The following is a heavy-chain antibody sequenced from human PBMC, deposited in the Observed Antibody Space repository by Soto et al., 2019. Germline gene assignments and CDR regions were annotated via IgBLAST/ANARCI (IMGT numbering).Heavy chain of an antibody. V-gene: IGHV4-34*01. CDR3: ARARIGEVVVPAAISNWFDP. CDR1: GGSFSGYY. Sequence: SETLSLTCAVYGGSFSGYYWSWIRQPPGKGLEWIGEINHSGSTNYNPSLKSRVTISVDTSKNQFSLKLSSVTAADTAVYYCARARIGEVVVPAAISNWFDPWGQGTLVTVSS. J-gene: IGHJ5*02. D-gene: IGHD2-2*01. CDR2: INHSGST.